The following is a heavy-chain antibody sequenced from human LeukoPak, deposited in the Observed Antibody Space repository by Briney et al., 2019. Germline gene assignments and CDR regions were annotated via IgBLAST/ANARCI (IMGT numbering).Heavy chain of an antibody. D-gene: IGHD3-22*01. CDR3: ARRRTISLRSNYYDSSGYYAFEDY. CDR1: GGSFSGYY. J-gene: IGHJ4*02. CDR2: INHSGST. V-gene: IGHV4-34*01. Sequence: PSETLSLTCAVYGGSFSGYYWSWIRQPPGKGLEWIGEINHSGSTNYNPSLKSRVTISVDTPKNQFSLKLSSVTAADTAVYYCARRRTISLRSNYYDSSGYYAFEDYWGQGTLVTVSS.